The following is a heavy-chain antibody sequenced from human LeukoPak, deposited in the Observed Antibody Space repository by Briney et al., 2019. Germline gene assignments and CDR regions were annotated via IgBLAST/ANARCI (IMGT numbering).Heavy chain of an antibody. D-gene: IGHD5-12*01. CDR3: ATKRGYSGYAEDHDAFDI. V-gene: IGHV4-39*07. Sequence: SETLSLTCTVSGGSISSSSYYWGWIRQPPGKGLEWIGSIYYSGSTYYNPSLKSRVTISVDTSKNQFSLKLSSVTAADTAVYYCATKRGYSGYAEDHDAFDIWGQGTMVTVSS. CDR1: GGSISSSSYY. CDR2: IYYSGST. J-gene: IGHJ3*02.